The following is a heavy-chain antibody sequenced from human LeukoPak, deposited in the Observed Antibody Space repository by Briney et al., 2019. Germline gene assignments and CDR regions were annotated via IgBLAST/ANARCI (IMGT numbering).Heavy chain of an antibody. CDR2: IYYSGST. V-gene: IGHV4-39*01. CDR3: ARSVYYDSSGYYLRDAFDI. D-gene: IGHD3-22*01. J-gene: IGHJ3*02. CDR1: GGSISSSSYY. Sequence: MPSETLSLTCTVSGGSISSSSYYWGWIRQPPGKGLEWIGSIYYSGSTYYNPSLKSRVTISVDTSKNQFSLKLSSVTAADTAVYYCARSVYYDSSGYYLRDAFDIWGPGTMVTVSS.